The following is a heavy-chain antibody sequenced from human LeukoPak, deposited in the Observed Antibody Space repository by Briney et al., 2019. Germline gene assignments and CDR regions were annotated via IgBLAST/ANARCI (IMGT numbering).Heavy chain of an antibody. D-gene: IGHD4-23*01. CDR3: AKRTSYLTVVIQNYYMDV. V-gene: IGHV3-74*01. Sequence: GGSLRLSCAASGFTFSSYWMHWVRQAPGKGLVWVSRINSDGSSTSYADSVKGRFTISRDNAKNTLYLQMNSLRAEDTAVYYCAKRTSYLTVVIQNYYMDVWGKGTTVTVSS. CDR1: GFTFSSYW. CDR2: INSDGSST. J-gene: IGHJ6*03.